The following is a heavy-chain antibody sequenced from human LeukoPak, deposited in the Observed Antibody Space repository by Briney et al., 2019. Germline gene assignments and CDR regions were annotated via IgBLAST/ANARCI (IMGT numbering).Heavy chain of an antibody. CDR3: ARGTLLHYSSSWYYFGY. Sequence: EASVKVSCKASGYTFTSYAMHWVRQAPGQRLEWMGWINAGNGNTKYSQKFQGRVTITRDTSASTAYMELSSLRSEDTAVYYCARGTLLHYSSSWYYFGYWGQGTLVTV. CDR1: GYTFTSYA. D-gene: IGHD6-13*01. CDR2: INAGNGNT. J-gene: IGHJ4*02. V-gene: IGHV1-3*01.